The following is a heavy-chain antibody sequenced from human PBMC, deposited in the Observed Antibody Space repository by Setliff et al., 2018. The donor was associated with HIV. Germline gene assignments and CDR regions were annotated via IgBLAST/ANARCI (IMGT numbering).Heavy chain of an antibody. CDR2: ISGSATTT. V-gene: IGHV3-23*01. Sequence: RLSCAASGLTLSKYAMTWVRQVPGKGLEWVAAISGSATTTNYADSVKGRFTISRDNSRNTVSLQMNSLRVEDSAIFYCAKGVGHNFYFMDVWGKGITVTVSS. CDR1: GLTLSKYA. J-gene: IGHJ6*03. D-gene: IGHD3-10*01. CDR3: AKGVGHNFYFMDV.